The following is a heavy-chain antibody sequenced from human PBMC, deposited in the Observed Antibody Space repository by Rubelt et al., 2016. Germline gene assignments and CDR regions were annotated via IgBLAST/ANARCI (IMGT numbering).Heavy chain of an antibody. J-gene: IGHJ4*02. Sequence: QVRLQEPGPGLVKPSETLSLTCSVSGYSISNGYYWGWIRQPPGKGLEWIGNIYHTGRTYYNPSLKSRVTISVDESKNQFSRRLRSVTAADPAVDYCARTTGSNWFWGQGTLVTVSS. CDR2: IYHTGRT. CDR3: ARTTGSNWF. V-gene: IGHV4-38-2*02. D-gene: IGHD1-26*01. CDR1: GYSISNGYY.